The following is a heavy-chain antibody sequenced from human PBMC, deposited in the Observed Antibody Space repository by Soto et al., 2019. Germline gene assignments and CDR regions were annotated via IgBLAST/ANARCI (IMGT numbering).Heavy chain of an antibody. V-gene: IGHV1-18*01. Sequence: QVQLVQSGAEVKKPGASVKVSCKASGYTFTSYGISWVRQAPGQGLEWMGWISAYNGNTNYAQKLQGRVTMTTDTSTSTAYMELRSLRSDDTAVYYCARDNYDILTGFQVDGMDVWGQGTTVTVSS. J-gene: IGHJ6*02. D-gene: IGHD3-9*01. CDR1: GYTFTSYG. CDR3: ARDNYDILTGFQVDGMDV. CDR2: ISAYNGNT.